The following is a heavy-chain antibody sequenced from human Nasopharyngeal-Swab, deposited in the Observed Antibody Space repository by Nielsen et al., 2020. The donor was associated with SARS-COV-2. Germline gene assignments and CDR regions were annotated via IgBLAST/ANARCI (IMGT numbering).Heavy chain of an antibody. CDR3: VRGRLVPGPIGDY. CDR2: IYYSGST. Sequence: CIRQPPGKGLEWIGYIYYSGSTYYNPSLESRVTISVDTSKNQFSLNLTSVTAADTAVYYCVRGRLVPGPIGDYWGQGTLVTVSS. V-gene: IGHV4-30-4*07. D-gene: IGHD1-26*01. J-gene: IGHJ4*01.